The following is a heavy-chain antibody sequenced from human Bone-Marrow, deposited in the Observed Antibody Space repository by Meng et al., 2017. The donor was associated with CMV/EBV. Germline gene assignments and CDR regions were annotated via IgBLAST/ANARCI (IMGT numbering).Heavy chain of an antibody. CDR3: ARDRDYYDSSGYYYYGMDV. CDR2: TYYRSKWYN. V-gene: IGHV6-1*01. D-gene: IGHD3-22*01. J-gene: IGHJ6*02. CDR1: GDSVSSNSAA. Sequence: SCAISGDSVSSNSAAWNWIRQSPSRGLEWLGRTYYRSKWYNDYAVSVKSRITINPDTSKNQFSLQLNSVTPEGTAVYYCARDRDYYDSSGYYYYGMDVWGQGTTVTVSS.